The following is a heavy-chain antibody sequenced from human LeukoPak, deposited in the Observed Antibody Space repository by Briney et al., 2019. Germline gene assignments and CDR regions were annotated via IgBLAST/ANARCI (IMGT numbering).Heavy chain of an antibody. D-gene: IGHD2-2*01. CDR1: GFTFSGFY. CDR2: ISGSGTSI. CDR3: ARDENQPPGPPGCLDY. V-gene: IGHV3-11*01. J-gene: IGHJ4*02. Sequence: GGSLRLSCAASGFTFSGFYMSWIRQAPGKGLEWVSYISGSGTSIYYADSLRGRFTISRDNAKHSLYLQMNSLRAEDAAVYYCARDENQPPGPPGCLDYWGQGTLVTVSS.